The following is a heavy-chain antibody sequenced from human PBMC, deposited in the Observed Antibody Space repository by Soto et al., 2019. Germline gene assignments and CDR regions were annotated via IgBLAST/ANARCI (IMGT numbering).Heavy chain of an antibody. CDR2: IKSETDGGTT. CDR3: TTDRRITMAQFDY. V-gene: IGHV3-15*01. Sequence: PGWSLRLSCAAPGFTFSNAWMSWVRQAPGKGLEWVGRIKSETDGGTTDYAAPVKGRFTISRDDSKNTLYLQMNSLKTEDTAVYYCTTDRRITMAQFDYWGQGTLVTASS. D-gene: IGHD3-10*01. J-gene: IGHJ4*02. CDR1: GFTFSNAW.